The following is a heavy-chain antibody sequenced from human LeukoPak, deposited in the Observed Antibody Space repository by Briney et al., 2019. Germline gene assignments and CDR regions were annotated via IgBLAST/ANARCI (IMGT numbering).Heavy chain of an antibody. J-gene: IGHJ6*03. CDR2: IYHSGTT. D-gene: IGHD5-12*01. Sequence: SETLSLTCAVSGYSISSGLYWGWIRQPPGKGLEWIGSIYHSGTTYYNPSLKSRVTISVDTSKNQFSLKLTSVTAADTAVYYCARDGGSGYATYYYMDVWGKGTTVTVSS. CDR1: GYSISSGLY. V-gene: IGHV4-38-2*02. CDR3: ARDGGSGYATYYYMDV.